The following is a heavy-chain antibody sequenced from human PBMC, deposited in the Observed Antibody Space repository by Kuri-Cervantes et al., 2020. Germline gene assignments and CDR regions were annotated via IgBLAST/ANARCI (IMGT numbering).Heavy chain of an antibody. CDR3: AKDRKYSGYDRFSGAFDI. V-gene: IGHV3-53*05. CDR2: IYSGGST. J-gene: IGHJ3*02. Sequence: LSLTCAASGFTVSSNYMSWVRQAPGKGLEWVSVIYSGGSTYYADSVKGRFTISRDNSKNTLYLQMDSLRAEDTALYYCAKDRKYSGYDRFSGAFDIWGQGTMVTVSS. CDR1: GFTVSSNY. D-gene: IGHD5-12*01.